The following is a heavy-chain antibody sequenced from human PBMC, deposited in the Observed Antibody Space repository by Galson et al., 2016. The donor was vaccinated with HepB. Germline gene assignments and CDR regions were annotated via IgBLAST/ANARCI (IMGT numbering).Heavy chain of an antibody. D-gene: IGHD2-21*01. Sequence: LRLSCAASGFNVSSYALHWVRQAPGKGLEYFSSISSVAGTTYYVDSVRGRFTTSRDNSKNTLYGQMNSLRDEDTAVYFCVARKVRDFILVEYWGQGTLVTVSS. CDR2: ISSVAGTT. CDR1: GFNVSSYA. J-gene: IGHJ4*02. CDR3: VARKVRDFILVEY. V-gene: IGHV3-64*05.